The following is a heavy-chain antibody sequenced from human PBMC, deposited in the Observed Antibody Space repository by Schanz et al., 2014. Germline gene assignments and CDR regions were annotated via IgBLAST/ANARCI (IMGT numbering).Heavy chain of an antibody. V-gene: IGHV3-33*01. D-gene: IGHD3-22*01. Sequence: QVQLAESGGGVVQPGRSLRLSCAASGFAFNNYGMHWVRQAPGKGLEWVAIIWYDGNNKKYADSVKGRFTISRDNAKNSLYLQMNSLRAEDTGVYDCARGREVVAKIFDVWGQGTMVTVAS. CDR3: ARGREVVAKIFDV. CDR2: IWYDGNNK. J-gene: IGHJ3*01. CDR1: GFAFNNYG.